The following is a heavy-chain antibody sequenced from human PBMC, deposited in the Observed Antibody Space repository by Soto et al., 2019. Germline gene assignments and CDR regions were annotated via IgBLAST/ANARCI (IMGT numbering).Heavy chain of an antibody. D-gene: IGHD6-6*01. CDR3: ARERPDGARLDP. V-gene: IGHV4-30-4*01. CDR2: IYYSGST. CDR1: GGSISSGDYY. Sequence: QVQLQESGPGLVKPSQTLSLTCTVSGGSISSGDYYWSWIRQPPGKGLEWIGYIYYSGSTFYNPSLKSRLTISVDTSNNQFSLKLSSVTAADTAVYYCARERPDGARLDPWGQGTLVTVSS. J-gene: IGHJ5*02.